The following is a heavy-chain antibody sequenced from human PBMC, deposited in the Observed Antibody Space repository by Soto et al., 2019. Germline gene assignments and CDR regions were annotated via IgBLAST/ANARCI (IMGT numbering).Heavy chain of an antibody. V-gene: IGHV1-18*01. D-gene: IGHD2-2*01. CDR3: ARGSGDIVVVPAAIRRTRDYYFDY. CDR2: ISAYNGNT. Sequence: GASVKVSCKASGYTFPSYGISWVRQAPGQGLEWMGWISAYNGNTNYAQKLQGRVTMTTDTSTSTAYMELRSLRSDDTAVYYCARGSGDIVVVPAAIRRTRDYYFDYWGQGTLVTVSA. J-gene: IGHJ4*02. CDR1: GYTFPSYG.